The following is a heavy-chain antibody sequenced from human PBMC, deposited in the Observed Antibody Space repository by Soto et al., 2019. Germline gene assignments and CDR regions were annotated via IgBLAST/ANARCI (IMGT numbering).Heavy chain of an antibody. CDR2: IWYDGSNQ. CDR1: GFTFSSYG. D-gene: IGHD3-22*01. V-gene: IGHV3-33*01. CDR3: ARDITMIVEAPGY. Sequence: GGSLRLSCAASGFTFSSYGMHWVRQAPGKGLEWVALIWYDGSNQFYADSVKGRFTISRDNSKNTVYLQMISLRAEDTAVYYCARDITMIVEAPGYWGRGTLVTVSS. J-gene: IGHJ4*02.